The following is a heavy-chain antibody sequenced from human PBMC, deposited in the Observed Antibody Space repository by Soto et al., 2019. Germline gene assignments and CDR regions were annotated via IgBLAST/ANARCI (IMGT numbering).Heavy chain of an antibody. Sequence: SETLSLTCAVYGGSFSGYYWSWIRQPPGKGLEWIGYIYYSGSTFYNPSLKSRLTISVDTSKNQFSLELSSVTAADTSVYYCARERPDGARLDPWGQGTQVTVSS. CDR3: ARERPDGARLDP. CDR2: IYYSGST. J-gene: IGHJ5*02. V-gene: IGHV4-30-4*08. D-gene: IGHD6-6*01. CDR1: GGSFSGYY.